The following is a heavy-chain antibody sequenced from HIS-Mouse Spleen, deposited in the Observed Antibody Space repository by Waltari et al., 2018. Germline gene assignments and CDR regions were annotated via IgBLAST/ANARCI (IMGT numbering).Heavy chain of an antibody. CDR3: ARDFHDFWSGYYGGDKKHDAFDI. CDR1: GGSISSYY. CDR2: IYTSGST. J-gene: IGHJ3*02. V-gene: IGHV4-4*07. Sequence: QVQLQESGPGLVKPSETLSLTCTVSGGSISSYYWSWIRQPAGKGLEWIGRIYTSGSTNYNPSIKSRVTMSVETSKNQFSLKLSSVTAADTAVYYCARDFHDFWSGYYGGDKKHDAFDIWGQGTMVTVSS. D-gene: IGHD3-3*01.